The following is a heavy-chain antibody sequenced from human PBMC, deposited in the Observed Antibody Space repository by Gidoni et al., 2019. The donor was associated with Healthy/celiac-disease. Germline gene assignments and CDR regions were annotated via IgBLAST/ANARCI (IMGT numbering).Heavy chain of an antibody. V-gene: IGHV4-39*01. J-gene: IGHJ3*02. Sequence: QLQLQESGPGLVKPSETLSLTCTVSGGSISSSSYYWGWIRQPPGKGLEWMGSIYYSGSTYYNPSLKSRVTISVDTSKNQFSLKLSSVTAADTAVYYCATTLDSSGYTPTLDIWGQGTMVTVSS. CDR2: IYYSGST. CDR3: ATTLDSSGYTPTLDI. D-gene: IGHD3-22*01. CDR1: GGSISSSSYY.